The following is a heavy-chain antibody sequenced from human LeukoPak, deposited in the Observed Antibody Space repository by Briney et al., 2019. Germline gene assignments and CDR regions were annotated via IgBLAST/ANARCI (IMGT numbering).Heavy chain of an antibody. CDR2: ITGSGSDT. CDR3: ARDVYGDYANDY. Sequence: GGSLRLSCAASGFTFSSYTMNWVRQAPGEGLEWVSSITGSGSDTYYADSVKGRFTIPRDNAKNSLYLQMNSLRADDTAVYYCARDVYGDYANDYWGQGTLVTVSS. J-gene: IGHJ4*02. D-gene: IGHD4-17*01. CDR1: GFTFSSYT. V-gene: IGHV3-21*01.